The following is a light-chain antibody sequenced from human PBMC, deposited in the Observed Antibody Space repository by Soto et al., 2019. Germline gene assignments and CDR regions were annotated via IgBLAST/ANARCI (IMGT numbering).Light chain of an antibody. V-gene: IGKV3-11*01. CDR3: QQRSNWPLT. CDR2: DAS. CDR1: QSVSSY. Sequence: EIVLTQSPATLSLSPGERATLSCRASQSVSSYLAWYQQKPGQAPRLLIYDASNRHTGIPARFSGSGSGTEFTLTISSLVPEDFAVYYCQQRSNWPLTFGGGTKVEIK. J-gene: IGKJ4*01.